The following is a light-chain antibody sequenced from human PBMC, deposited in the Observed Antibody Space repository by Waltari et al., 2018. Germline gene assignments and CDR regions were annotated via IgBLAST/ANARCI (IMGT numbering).Light chain of an antibody. Sequence: EILLTQSPGTLSLSPGERATLSCRASQSISSNYLAWYQQKPGKAPRIPVYGASSMATGIPDRFSGSGYDTDFTLTVSRLESEDFGVYYCQQYGSSPLTFGQGTKVEIK. CDR2: GAS. CDR1: QSISSNY. CDR3: QQYGSSPLT. V-gene: IGKV3-20*01. J-gene: IGKJ2*01.